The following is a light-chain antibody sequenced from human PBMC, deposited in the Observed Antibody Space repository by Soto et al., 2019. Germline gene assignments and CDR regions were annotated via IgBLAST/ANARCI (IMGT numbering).Light chain of an antibody. CDR2: GAS. V-gene: IGKV3-15*01. J-gene: IGKJ1*01. CDR1: QSVSSN. CDR3: QQYNNRPPWT. Sequence: EIVMTQSPATLSVSPGERATLSCRASQSVSSNLAWYQQKPGQAPRLLIYGASTRATDVPARFSGSGSGTEFTLTISSLQSEDFAVYYCQQYNNRPPWTFGQGTKV.